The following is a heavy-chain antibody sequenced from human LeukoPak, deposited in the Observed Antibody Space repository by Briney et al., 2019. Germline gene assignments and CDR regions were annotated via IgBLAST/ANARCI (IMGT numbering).Heavy chain of an antibody. J-gene: IGHJ4*02. CDR1: GGSFSGYY. D-gene: IGHD3-9*01. CDR3: ARGVSVLRYFDWLSSPTFDY. V-gene: IGHV4-34*01. Sequence: SETLSLTCAVYGGSFSGYYWSWIRQPPGKGLEWIGEINHSVSTNYNPSLKSRVTISVDTSKNQFSLKLSSVTAADTAVYCCARGVSVLRYFDWLSSPTFDYWGQGTLVTVSS. CDR2: INHSVST.